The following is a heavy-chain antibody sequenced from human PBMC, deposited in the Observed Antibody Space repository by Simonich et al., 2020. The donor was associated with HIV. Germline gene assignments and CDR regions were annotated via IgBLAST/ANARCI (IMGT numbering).Heavy chain of an antibody. CDR1: GFTFSNYG. J-gene: IGHJ2*01. Sequence: QVQLVESGGGVVQPGRSLRLSCAASGFTFSNYGMHWVRQAPGKGLGWGAVIWYDGSNIYYGDSVKGRFTISRDNSNNTLYLQMNSLRAEDTAVYYCARGLHINSWYWYFDLWGRGTLVTVSS. V-gene: IGHV3-33*01. CDR2: IWYDGSNI. D-gene: IGHD6-13*01. CDR3: ARGLHINSWYWYFDL.